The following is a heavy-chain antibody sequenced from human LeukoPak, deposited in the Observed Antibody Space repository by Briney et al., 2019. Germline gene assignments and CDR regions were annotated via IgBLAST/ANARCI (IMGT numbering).Heavy chain of an antibody. CDR3: ATDLGYSGYDRMGGY. CDR1: GGTFSSYA. V-gene: IGHV1-69*05. D-gene: IGHD5-12*01. Sequence: SVKVSCKASGGTFSSYAISWVRQAPGQGLEWMGGIIPIFGTANYAQKFQGRVTITTDESTSTAYMELSSLRSEDTAVYYCATDLGYSGYDRMGGYWGQGTLVTVSS. J-gene: IGHJ4*02. CDR2: IIPIFGTA.